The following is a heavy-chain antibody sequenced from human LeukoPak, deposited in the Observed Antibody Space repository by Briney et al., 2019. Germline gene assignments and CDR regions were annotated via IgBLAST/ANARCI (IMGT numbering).Heavy chain of an antibody. CDR2: MNPNSGNT. CDR3: ARERTTVTTLLYYYYGMDV. J-gene: IGHJ6*02. D-gene: IGHD4-17*01. CDR1: GYTFTSYD. Sequence: ASVKVSCKASGYTFTSYDINWVRQATGQGLVWMGWMNPNSGNTGYAQKFQGRVTMTRNTSISTAYMELSSLRSEDTAVYYCARERTTVTTLLYYYYGMDVWGQGTTVTVSS. V-gene: IGHV1-8*01.